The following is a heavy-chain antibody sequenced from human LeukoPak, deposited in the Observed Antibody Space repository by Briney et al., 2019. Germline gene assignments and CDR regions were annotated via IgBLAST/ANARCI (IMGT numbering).Heavy chain of an antibody. D-gene: IGHD1/OR15-1a*01. J-gene: IGHJ4*02. CDR1: GSGKY. V-gene: IGHV3-20*04. CDR2: INWSGGRT. CDR3: ARDLTTSDN. Sequence: GGSLRLSCAASGSGKYMSWVRQAPGKGLEWVSGINWSGGRTGYADSLKGRFTISRDNAKNTLYLQMNSLRDEDTALYYCARDLTTSDNWGQGTLVTVSS.